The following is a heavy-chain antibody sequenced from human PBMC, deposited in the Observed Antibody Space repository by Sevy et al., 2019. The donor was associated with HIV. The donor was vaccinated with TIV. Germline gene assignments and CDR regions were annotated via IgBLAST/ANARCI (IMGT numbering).Heavy chain of an antibody. CDR1: GSTLSQMA. CDR2: FDPEDAET. D-gene: IGHD3-22*01. CDR3: ATTKDYYESSGEPFAY. V-gene: IGHV1-24*01. J-gene: IGHJ4*02. Sequence: ASVKVSCKVSGSTLSQMAMHWVRQAPGKGLEWMATFDPEDAETIYTQKLQGRVTMTEDTSRDTAYMELSNLRSEDTAVHYCATTKDYYESSGEPFAYWGQGTLVTVSS.